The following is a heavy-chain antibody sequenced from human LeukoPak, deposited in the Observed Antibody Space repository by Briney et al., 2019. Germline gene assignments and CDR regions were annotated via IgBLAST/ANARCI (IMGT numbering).Heavy chain of an antibody. J-gene: IGHJ5*02. CDR1: GFTFSGSG. CDR3: IWSPYDFWSTWFDP. CDR2: IRTNANSYAT. V-gene: IGHV3-73*01. D-gene: IGHD3-3*01. Sequence: GGSLKLSCAASGFTFSGSGMHWVRQASGKGLEWLGRIRTNANSYATAYAASVKGRFTISRDDSKNTAYLQMNSLKTEDTAVYYCIWSPYDFWSTWFDPWGQGTLVTVSS.